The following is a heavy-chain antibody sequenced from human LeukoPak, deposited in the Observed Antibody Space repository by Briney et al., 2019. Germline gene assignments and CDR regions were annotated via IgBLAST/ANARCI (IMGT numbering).Heavy chain of an antibody. Sequence: GGSLRLSCAASGFTLSSYWMTWVRQTPGKGLEWVANIKPDGSEKYYVDSVKGRFTISRDNAKNSLYLQMNSLRADDTAVYYCIRDYPYTGTYHRYFQHWGQGTLVTVSS. CDR2: IKPDGSEK. J-gene: IGHJ1*01. D-gene: IGHD1-26*01. CDR3: IRDYPYTGTYHRYFQH. V-gene: IGHV3-7*01. CDR1: GFTLSSYW.